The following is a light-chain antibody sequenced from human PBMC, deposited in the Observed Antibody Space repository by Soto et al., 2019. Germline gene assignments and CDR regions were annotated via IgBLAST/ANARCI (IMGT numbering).Light chain of an antibody. J-gene: IGKJ5*01. CDR1: QSVSNY. V-gene: IGKV3-11*01. CDR3: QQRSDWPPT. CDR2: GAS. Sequence: ENVLTQSPATLSLSPGDTATLSCRATQSVSNYLAWYQQKLGQAPRLLIYGASKRATGIPARFSGSGSGTDFTLTISSLEPEDFAVYFCQQRSDWPPTFGQGTRLEIK.